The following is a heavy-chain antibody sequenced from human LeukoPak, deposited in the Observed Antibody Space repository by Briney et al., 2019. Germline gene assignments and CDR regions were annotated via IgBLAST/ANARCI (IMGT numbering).Heavy chain of an antibody. D-gene: IGHD3-22*01. V-gene: IGHV3-21*01. J-gene: IGHJ4*02. Sequence: PGGSLRLSCAASGFTFSSYSMNWVRQAPGKGLEWVSSISSSSSYIYYADSVKGRFTISRDNAKNSLYLQMNSLRAEDTAVYYCAKVLQYYYDSSGYLDYWGQGTLVTASS. CDR1: GFTFSSYS. CDR2: ISSSSSYI. CDR3: AKVLQYYYDSSGYLDY.